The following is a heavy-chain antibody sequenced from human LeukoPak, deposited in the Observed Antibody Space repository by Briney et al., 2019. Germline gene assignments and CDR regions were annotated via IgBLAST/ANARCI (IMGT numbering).Heavy chain of an antibody. D-gene: IGHD3-9*01. V-gene: IGHV4-4*07. CDR2: IYTSGST. J-gene: IGHJ6*03. Sequence: SETLSLTSTVSGGSISSYYWSWIRQPAGKGLEWIGRIYTSGSTNYNPSLKSRVTMSVDTSKNQFSLRLSSVTAADTAVYYCARERASDWLYYYYYMDVWGKGTTVTVSS. CDR1: GGSISSYY. CDR3: ARERASDWLYYYYYMDV.